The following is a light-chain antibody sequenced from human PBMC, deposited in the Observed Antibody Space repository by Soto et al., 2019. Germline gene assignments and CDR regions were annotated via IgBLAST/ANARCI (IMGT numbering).Light chain of an antibody. Sequence: DIQMTQSPSSLSASVGDRVTITCRASQSINTYLNWYQQKPGKAPKLLIYAASSLQSGVPSRFSGSGSRTDFSLTITSLQPEDFATYYCQQSYSIPYTFGQGTKVDIK. CDR2: AAS. J-gene: IGKJ2*01. V-gene: IGKV1-39*01. CDR1: QSINTY. CDR3: QQSYSIPYT.